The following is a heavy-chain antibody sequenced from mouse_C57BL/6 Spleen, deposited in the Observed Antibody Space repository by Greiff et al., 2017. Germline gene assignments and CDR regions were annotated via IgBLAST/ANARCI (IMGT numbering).Heavy chain of an antibody. Sequence: QVQLQQSGPELVKPGASVKISCKASGYAFSSSWMNWVKQRPGKGLEWIGRIYPGDGDTNYNGKFKGKATLTADKSSSTAYMQLSSLTSEDSAVYFSASVTGTDYAMDYWGQGTSVTVSS. D-gene: IGHD4-1*01. CDR2: IYPGDGDT. J-gene: IGHJ4*01. V-gene: IGHV1-82*01. CDR3: ASVTGTDYAMDY. CDR1: GYAFSSSW.